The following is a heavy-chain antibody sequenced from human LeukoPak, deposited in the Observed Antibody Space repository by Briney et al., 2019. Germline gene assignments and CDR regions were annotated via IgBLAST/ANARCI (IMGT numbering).Heavy chain of an antibody. CDR1: GGSFSGYY. D-gene: IGHD4-17*01. J-gene: IGHJ4*02. Sequence: SETLSLTCAVYGGSFSGYYWRWMRPPPGKGLEWSGGINHSGGTNYHPSHKSRVTISVDTSKTQFSLTLRSVTAAHTAVYHCARGPAPLYGDYDYWGQGTLVTVSS. CDR3: ARGPAPLYGDYDY. CDR2: INHSGGT. V-gene: IGHV4-34*01.